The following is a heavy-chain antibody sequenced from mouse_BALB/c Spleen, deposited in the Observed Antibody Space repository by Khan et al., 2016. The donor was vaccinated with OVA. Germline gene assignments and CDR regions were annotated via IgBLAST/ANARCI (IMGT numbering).Heavy chain of an antibody. V-gene: IGHV14-3*02. Sequence: VQLQQSGAELVKPGASVKLSCTASGFNIKDTHMHWVKQRPEQGLEGIGRIDPANDNSKYDPRFQGKATIRADKSSNTASLPLSSLTSEDTAVYFCAPAGTGDYFDYWGQGTTLTVSS. CDR3: APAGTGDYFDY. J-gene: IGHJ2*01. CDR2: IDPANDNS. CDR1: GFNIKDTH. D-gene: IGHD4-1*01.